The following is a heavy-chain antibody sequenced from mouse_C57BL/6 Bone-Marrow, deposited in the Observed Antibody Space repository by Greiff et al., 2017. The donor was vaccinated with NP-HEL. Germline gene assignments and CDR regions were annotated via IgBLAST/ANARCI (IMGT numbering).Heavy chain of an antibody. CDR2: IRNKANNHAT. CDR1: GFTFSDAW. CDR3: TRRLRRYYYAMDY. Sequence: EVQLVESGGGLVQPGGSMKLSCAASGFTFSDAWMDWVRQSPEKGLEWVAEIRNKANNHATYYAESVKGRFTISRDDSKSSVYLQMNSLRAEDTGIYYCTRRLRRYYYAMDYWGQGTSVTVSS. D-gene: IGHD2-2*01. J-gene: IGHJ4*01. V-gene: IGHV6-6*01.